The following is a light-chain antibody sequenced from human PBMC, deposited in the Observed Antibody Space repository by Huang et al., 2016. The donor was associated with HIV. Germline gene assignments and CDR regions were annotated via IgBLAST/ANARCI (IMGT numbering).Light chain of an antibody. Sequence: EIVLTQSPGTLSLSPGERATLSCRASQSIYYNYLAWYRQNPGQAPRLLIYAASIRATGTPDRFSGSGSGTDFTLTISRLEPEDFAVYYCQQYGSSPPTFGQGTRVEIK. CDR3: QQYGSSPPT. J-gene: IGKJ1*01. CDR2: AAS. CDR1: QSIYYNY. V-gene: IGKV3-20*01.